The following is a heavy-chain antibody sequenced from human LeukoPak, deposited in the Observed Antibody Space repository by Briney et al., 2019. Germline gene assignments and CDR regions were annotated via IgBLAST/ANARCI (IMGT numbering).Heavy chain of an antibody. Sequence: PGGSLRLSCTASGFTFSSFNMNWVRQAPGKGLEGVSCISTKGGHIYYGDSMKGRVTISRDNAKNSLYLEMNSLRVEDTAVYFCARDRIGRLHSAFDVWGQGTTVTVSS. J-gene: IGHJ3*01. V-gene: IGHV3-21*01. CDR3: ARDRIGRLHSAFDV. CDR1: GFTFSSFN. D-gene: IGHD2-15*01. CDR2: ISTKGGHI.